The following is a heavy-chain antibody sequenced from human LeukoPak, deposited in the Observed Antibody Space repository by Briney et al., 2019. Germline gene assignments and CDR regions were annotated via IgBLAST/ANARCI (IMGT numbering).Heavy chain of an antibody. CDR3: TREGMGTTFSAWFDP. CDR1: GFPFSSYG. J-gene: IGHJ5*02. Sequence: GGSLRLSCAASGFPFSSYGMHWVRQAPGKGLEWVAVISSDGSIDYYADSVRGRFTVSRDNSKNTLYLQVNSLRVEDTAVYYCTREGMGTTFSAWFDPWGQGTLVTVSS. V-gene: IGHV3-30*03. CDR2: ISSDGSID. D-gene: IGHD1-7*01.